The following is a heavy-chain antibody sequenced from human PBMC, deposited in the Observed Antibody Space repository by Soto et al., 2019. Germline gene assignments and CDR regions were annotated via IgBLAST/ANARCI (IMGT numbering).Heavy chain of an antibody. J-gene: IGHJ3*01. CDR1: GFTFSTYW. V-gene: IGHV3-74*01. CDR2: LNTDGSTT. Sequence: EMQLVESGGSLVQPGGSLRLSCAASGFTFSTYWMAWVRQAPGKGLVWVSRLNTDGSTTNYADSVRGRFTISRDNAKNTIYLQMNSLRVEDTALYYCARPRPTWSPFDAFDVWGQGTMVTVSS. CDR3: ARPRPTWSPFDAFDV. D-gene: IGHD2-8*02.